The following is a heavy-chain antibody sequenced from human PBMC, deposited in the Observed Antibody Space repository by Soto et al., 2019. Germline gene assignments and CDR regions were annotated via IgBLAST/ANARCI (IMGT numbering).Heavy chain of an antibody. Sequence: GASVKVSCKASGGTFSSYAISWVRQAPGQGLEWMGGIIPIFGTANYAQKFQGRVTITADESTSTAYKELSSLRSEDTAVYYCAMDPHCSGGSCYLQGFDYWGQGTLVTVSS. CDR1: GGTFSSYA. CDR2: IIPIFGTA. D-gene: IGHD2-15*01. CDR3: AMDPHCSGGSCYLQGFDY. V-gene: IGHV1-69*13. J-gene: IGHJ4*02.